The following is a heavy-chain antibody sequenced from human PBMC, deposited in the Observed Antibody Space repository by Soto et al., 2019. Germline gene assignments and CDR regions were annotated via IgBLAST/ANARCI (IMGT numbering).Heavy chain of an antibody. J-gene: IGHJ4*02. CDR1: GFSLSTIGVG. CDR2: IYWDEDK. D-gene: IGHD2-2*01. V-gene: IGHV2-5*02. CDR3: AQRSSRTSCFSH. Sequence: SGPTLVNPTQTLTLTCTFSGFSLSTIGVGVGWIRQPPGKALEWLALIYWDEDKRYSPSLKSRLTITKDTSKNQVVLTMTNMDPVDTATYYCAQRSSRTSCFSHWGQGTLVTVSS.